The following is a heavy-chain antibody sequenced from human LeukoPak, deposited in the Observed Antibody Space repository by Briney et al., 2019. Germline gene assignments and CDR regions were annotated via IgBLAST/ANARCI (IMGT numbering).Heavy chain of an antibody. CDR2: TSNDESNK. D-gene: IGHD6-13*01. Sequence: GGSLRLSCAASGFTFSSYGMNWVRQAPGKGLEWVALTSNDESNKYYADSVKGRFTISRDDSKNTLYLQMNSLRAEDTAVYYCARDSAGQGAFDYWGQGTLVTVSS. CDR3: ARDSAGQGAFDY. J-gene: IGHJ4*02. V-gene: IGHV3-30*03. CDR1: GFTFSSYG.